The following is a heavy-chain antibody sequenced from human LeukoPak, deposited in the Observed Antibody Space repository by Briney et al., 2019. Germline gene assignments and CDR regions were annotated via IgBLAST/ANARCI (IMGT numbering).Heavy chain of an antibody. CDR1: GGSIRHYY. J-gene: IGHJ6*03. Sequence: SETLSLTCTVSGGSIRHYYWSWIRQPPGKGLEWIGYIYYSGSTNYNPSLKSRVTISVDTSKNQFSLKLSSVTAADTAVYYCARAFYPGYYSYMAVWGKGTTVTVSS. V-gene: IGHV4-59*01. CDR3: ARAFYPGYYSYMAV. CDR2: IYYSGST. D-gene: IGHD3-3*02.